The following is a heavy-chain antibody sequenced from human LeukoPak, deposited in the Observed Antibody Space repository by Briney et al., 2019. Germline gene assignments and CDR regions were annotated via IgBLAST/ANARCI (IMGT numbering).Heavy chain of an antibody. Sequence: GGSLRLSCAASGFTFSSYAMSWVRQAPGKGLEWVSAISGSGGSTYYADSVKGRFTISRDNSKNTLYLQMNSLRAEGTAVYYCAKELGYCSSTSCSGGYFDYWGQGTLVTVSS. V-gene: IGHV3-23*01. D-gene: IGHD2-2*01. CDR1: GFTFSSYA. CDR3: AKELGYCSSTSCSGGYFDY. J-gene: IGHJ4*02. CDR2: ISGSGGST.